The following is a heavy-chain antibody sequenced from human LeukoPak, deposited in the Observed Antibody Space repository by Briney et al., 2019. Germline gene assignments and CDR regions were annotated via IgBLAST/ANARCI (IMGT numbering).Heavy chain of an antibody. V-gene: IGHV4-39*07. J-gene: IGHJ6*03. Sequence: PSETLSLTCTVSGGSISSSTSYWGWIRQPPGKGLEWIGNIYFRGSTYYNPSLKSRVTISVDTSKNQFSLKLSSVTAADTAVYYCARDGGNCSGNTCYNFYYYIDVWGKGTTVTISS. CDR3: ARDGGNCSGNTCYNFYYYIDV. CDR1: GGSISSSTSY. D-gene: IGHD2-15*01. CDR2: IYFRGST.